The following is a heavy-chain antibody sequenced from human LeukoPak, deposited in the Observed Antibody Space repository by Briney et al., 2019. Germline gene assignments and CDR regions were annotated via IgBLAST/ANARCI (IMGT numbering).Heavy chain of an antibody. V-gene: IGHV1-2*02. J-gene: IGHJ4*02. CDR3: ARDHGMATIGFDY. D-gene: IGHD5-24*01. CDR2: INPNSGGT. CDR1: GYTFTDYY. Sequence: ASVTVSCMASGYTFTDYYMHWVRQAPGQGLEGMGWINPNSGGTNYAQKFQGRVTMTKDTSISTAYMELSRLRSDDTAVYYCARDHGMATIGFDYWGQGTLVTVSS.